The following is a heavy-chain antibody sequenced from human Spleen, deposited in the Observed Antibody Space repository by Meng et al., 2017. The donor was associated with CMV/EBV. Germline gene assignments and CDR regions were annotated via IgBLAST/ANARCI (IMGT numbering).Heavy chain of an antibody. J-gene: IGHJ3*02. CDR2: MNPNSGNT. D-gene: IGHD2-2*01. CDR3: ASKIVVPAAIFGEQDAFDI. Sequence: ASVKVSCKASGYTFTSHDINWVRQATGQGLEWMGWMNPNSGNTGYAQKFQGRVTMTRKTSISTAYMELSSLRSEDTAVYYCASKIVVPAAIFGEQDAFDIWGQGTMVTVSS. V-gene: IGHV1-8*01. CDR1: GYTFTSHD.